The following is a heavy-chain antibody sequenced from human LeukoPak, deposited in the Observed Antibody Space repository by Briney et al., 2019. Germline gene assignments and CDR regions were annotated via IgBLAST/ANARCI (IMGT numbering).Heavy chain of an antibody. D-gene: IGHD3-22*01. CDR3: ARDGDGSSGYYYELEEGYXMDX. CDR1: GFTFSSYW. CDR2: IKQEGSEK. J-gene: IGHJ6*03. Sequence: GGSLRLSCAASGFTFSSYWMSWVRQAPGKGLEWVADIKQEGSEKYYVESVKGRFSISRDNAKNTLYLQMNSLRAEDTAVYYCARDGDGSSGYYYELEEGYXMDXXGKGXTVTXSS. V-gene: IGHV3-7*01.